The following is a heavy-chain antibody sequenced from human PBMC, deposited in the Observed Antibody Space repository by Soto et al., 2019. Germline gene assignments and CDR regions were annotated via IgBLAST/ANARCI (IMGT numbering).Heavy chain of an antibody. CDR1: GDSVSSTSVA. V-gene: IGHV6-1*01. J-gene: IGHJ6*02. Sequence: PSQTLSLTGVISGDSVSSTSVARNWVRQSPSRGLEWLGRTYYRSRWYSDFAVSVRGRIVINADTSKNQFSLQLNSVTPEDTAVYFCARSEEDSDYYYYGLDVWGQGTTVTVSS. CDR3: ARSEEDSDYYYYGLDV. D-gene: IGHD2-15*01. CDR2: TYYRSRWYS.